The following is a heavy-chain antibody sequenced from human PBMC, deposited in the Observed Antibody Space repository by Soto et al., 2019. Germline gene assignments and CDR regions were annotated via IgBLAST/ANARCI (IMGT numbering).Heavy chain of an antibody. J-gene: IGHJ3*02. CDR2: ISSSSSYI. Sequence: GSLRLSCAASGFTFSSYSMNWVRQAPGKGLEWVSSISSSSSYIYYADSVKGRFTISRDNAKNSLYLQMNSLRAEDTAVYYCARDPPSEAFDIWGQGTMVTVSS. V-gene: IGHV3-21*01. CDR3: ARDPPSEAFDI. CDR1: GFTFSSYS.